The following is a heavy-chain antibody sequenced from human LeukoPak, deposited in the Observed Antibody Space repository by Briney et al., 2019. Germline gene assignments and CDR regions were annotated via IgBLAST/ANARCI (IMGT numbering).Heavy chain of an antibody. Sequence: GRSLRLSCAASGFTFSSYAMHWVRQAPGKGLEWVAVISYDGSNKYYADSVKGRFTISRDNSKNTLYLQMNSLRAEDTAVYYCARDLYCSGGSCYSKGYYYYGMDVWGQGTTVTVSS. J-gene: IGHJ6*02. V-gene: IGHV3-30-3*01. D-gene: IGHD2-15*01. CDR1: GFTFSSYA. CDR2: ISYDGSNK. CDR3: ARDLYCSGGSCYSKGYYYYGMDV.